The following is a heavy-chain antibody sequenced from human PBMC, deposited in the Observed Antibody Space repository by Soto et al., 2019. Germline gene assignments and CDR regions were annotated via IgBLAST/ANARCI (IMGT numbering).Heavy chain of an antibody. CDR3: ATDIVVVPAPTPRDY. CDR1: GYTLTELS. Sequence: ASVKVSCKVSGYTLTELSMHWVRQAPGKGLEWMGGFDPEDGETIYAQKFQGRVTMTEDTSTDTAYMELSSLRSEDTAVYYCATDIVVVPAPTPRDYWGQGTLVTVSS. D-gene: IGHD2-2*01. V-gene: IGHV1-24*01. CDR2: FDPEDGET. J-gene: IGHJ4*02.